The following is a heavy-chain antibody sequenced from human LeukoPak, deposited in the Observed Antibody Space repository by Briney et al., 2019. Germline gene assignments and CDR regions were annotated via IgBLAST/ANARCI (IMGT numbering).Heavy chain of an antibody. CDR3: AKVTAPQPGSITMDY. D-gene: IGHD3-10*01. V-gene: IGHV3-30*02. Sequence: GGSLRLSCAASGFTFSSYGMHWVRQAPGKGLEWVAFIRYDGSNKCYADSVKGRFTISRDNSKNTLYLQMNSLRAEDTAVYYCAKVTAPQPGSITMDYWGQGTLVTVSS. CDR2: IRYDGSNK. J-gene: IGHJ4*02. CDR1: GFTFSSYG.